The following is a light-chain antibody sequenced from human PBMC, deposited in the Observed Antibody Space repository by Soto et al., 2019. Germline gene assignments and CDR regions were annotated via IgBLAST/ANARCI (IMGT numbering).Light chain of an antibody. J-gene: IGKJ5*01. V-gene: IGKV1-9*01. CDR3: QQLDSYPLT. CDR2: IAS. CDR1: QGISNS. Sequence: IQLTQSPSSLSASIGDRVTITCRASQGISNSLAWYQQKPGKAPKLLIYIASTLQSGVPPRFSSSGFGTDFTLTISSLQPEDFATYYCQQLDSYPLTFGQGTRLEIK.